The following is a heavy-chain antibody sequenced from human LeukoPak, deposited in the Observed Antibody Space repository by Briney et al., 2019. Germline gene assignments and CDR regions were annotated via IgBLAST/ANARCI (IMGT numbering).Heavy chain of an antibody. D-gene: IGHD3-10*01. V-gene: IGHV3-23*01. Sequence: GGSLRLSCAASGFTFSSYAMSWVRQAPGKGLEWVSAISGSGGSTYYADSVKGRFTISSDNSKNTLYLQMNSLRAEDTAVYYCAKDWEVLLWFGEFSYFDYWGQGTLVTVSS. J-gene: IGHJ4*02. CDR1: GFTFSSYA. CDR3: AKDWEVLLWFGEFSYFDY. CDR2: ISGSGGST.